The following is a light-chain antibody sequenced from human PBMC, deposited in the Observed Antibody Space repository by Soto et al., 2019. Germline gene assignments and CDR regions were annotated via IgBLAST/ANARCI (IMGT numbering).Light chain of an antibody. V-gene: IGLV2-8*01. J-gene: IGLJ2*01. CDR2: EVS. CDR3: SSYAGSSNLGV. CDR1: SSDVGGYNY. Sequence: QSALTQPPSASGSPGQSVTISCTGTSSDVGGYNYVFWYQQHPGRAPKLMIYEVSKRPSGVPDRFSGSKSGNTASLTVSGLQPEDEADYYCSSYAGSSNLGVFGGGTKLTVL.